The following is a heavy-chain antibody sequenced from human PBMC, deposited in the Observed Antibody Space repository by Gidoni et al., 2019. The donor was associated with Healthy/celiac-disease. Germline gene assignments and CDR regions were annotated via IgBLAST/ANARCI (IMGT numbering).Heavy chain of an antibody. Sequence: QVQLVESGGGVVQPGRSLRLSCAASGFTFSSYGMHWVQDPGKGLEWVAVISYDGSNKYYADSVKGRFTISRDNSKNTLYLQMNSLRAEDTAVYYCAKDRIPLISASSGMDVWGQGTTVTVSS. V-gene: IGHV3-30*18. CDR2: ISYDGSNK. J-gene: IGHJ6*02. D-gene: IGHD2-2*01. CDR1: GFTFSSYG. CDR3: AKDRIPLISASSGMDV.